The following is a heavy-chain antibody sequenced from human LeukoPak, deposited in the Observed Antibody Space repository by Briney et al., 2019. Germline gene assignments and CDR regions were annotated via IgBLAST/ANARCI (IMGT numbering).Heavy chain of an antibody. Sequence: ASVTVSCKASGYTFTSYGISWVRQAPGQGLEWMGWISAYNGNTNYAQKLQGRVTMTTNTSTSTAHMELRSLRSDVTAVYYCARVTYYYGSGSYLVQPFDYWGQGTLVTVSS. V-gene: IGHV1-18*01. CDR1: GYTFTSYG. CDR2: ISAYNGNT. J-gene: IGHJ4*02. D-gene: IGHD3-10*01. CDR3: ARVTYYYGSGSYLVQPFDY.